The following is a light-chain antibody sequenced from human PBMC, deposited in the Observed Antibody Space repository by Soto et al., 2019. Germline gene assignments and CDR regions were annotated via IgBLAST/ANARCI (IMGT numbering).Light chain of an antibody. Sequence: EIVLTPSPGILSLSPGDRATLSCRASQSVGGSYLAWYQQKPGQAPRHLIYGASSRATLITDRFSGSGSGTDFTLTISRLDPEEFAVYYWQQYGSLPRMFDEGTKMVI. CDR3: QQYGSLPRM. J-gene: IGKJ1*01. CDR2: GAS. V-gene: IGKV3-20*01. CDR1: QSVGGSY.